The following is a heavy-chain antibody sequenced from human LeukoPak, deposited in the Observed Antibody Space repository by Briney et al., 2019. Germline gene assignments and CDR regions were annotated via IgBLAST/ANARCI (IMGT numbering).Heavy chain of an antibody. CDR3: ARVRGYSAPEYYFDY. J-gene: IGHJ4*02. CDR1: GGSISSYY. D-gene: IGHD5-12*01. Sequence: SESLSLTCTVSGGSISSYYWSWIRQPPGKGLEWIGYIYYSGSTNYNPSRKSRVTISVDTSKNQFSLKLSSVTAADTAVYYCARVRGYSAPEYYFDYWGQGTLVTVSS. V-gene: IGHV4-59*01. CDR2: IYYSGST.